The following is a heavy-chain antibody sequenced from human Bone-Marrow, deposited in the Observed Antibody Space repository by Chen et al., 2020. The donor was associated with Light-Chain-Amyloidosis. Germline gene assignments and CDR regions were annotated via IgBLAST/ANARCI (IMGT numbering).Heavy chain of an antibody. CDR1: GGSISSSSYY. V-gene: IGHV4-39*07. Sequence: QLQLQESGPGLVKPSETLSLTCTVSGGSISSSSYYWGWIRQPPGKGLEWIGSIYYSGSTYYNPSLKSRVIISVDTSKNQFSLKLSSVTAADTAVYYCARATATYYDFWSGYYSFDYWGQGTLVTVSS. J-gene: IGHJ4*02. D-gene: IGHD3-3*01. CDR2: IYYSGST. CDR3: ARATATYYDFWSGYYSFDY.